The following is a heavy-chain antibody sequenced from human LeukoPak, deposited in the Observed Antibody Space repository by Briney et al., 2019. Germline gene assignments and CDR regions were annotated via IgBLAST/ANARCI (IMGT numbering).Heavy chain of an antibody. J-gene: IGHJ4*02. CDR3: ATSGGYYYDSSGYYSFDY. CDR1: GFPFSSYG. Sequence: GGSLRLSCAASGFPFSSYGMHWVRQAPGKGLEWVAVISYDGSNKYYADSVKGRFTISRDNSKNTLYLQMNSLRAEDTAVYYCATSGGYYYDSSGYYSFDYWGQETLVTVSS. V-gene: IGHV3-30*03. D-gene: IGHD3-22*01. CDR2: ISYDGSNK.